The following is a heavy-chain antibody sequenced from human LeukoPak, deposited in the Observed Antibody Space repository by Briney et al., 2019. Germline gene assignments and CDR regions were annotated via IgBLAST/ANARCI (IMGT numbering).Heavy chain of an antibody. V-gene: IGHV3-23*01. CDR3: AKRYDFWSGSFNYYNMDV. J-gene: IGHJ6*02. CDR2: ISGRGGNT. D-gene: IGHD3-3*01. Sequence: GGSLRLSCVGSGFSFSSYAMSWVRQAPGKGLEWVSGISGRGGNTYYADSIKGRFTISRDNSKNTLYLQMNSLRAEDTAVYYCAKRYDFWSGSFNYYNMDVWGQGTTVTVSS. CDR1: GFSFSSYA.